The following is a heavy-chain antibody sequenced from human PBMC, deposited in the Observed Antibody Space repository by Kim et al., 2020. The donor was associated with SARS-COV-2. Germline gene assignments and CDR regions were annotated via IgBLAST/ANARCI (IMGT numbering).Heavy chain of an antibody. Sequence: GGTNYAQKFQGRVTMTRDTSISPVYLELTSLRSDDTAVYYCARSSLLDFDYWGQGTLVTVSS. V-gene: IGHV1-2*02. CDR2: GGT. CDR3: ARSSLLDFDY. J-gene: IGHJ4*02. D-gene: IGHD3-16*02.